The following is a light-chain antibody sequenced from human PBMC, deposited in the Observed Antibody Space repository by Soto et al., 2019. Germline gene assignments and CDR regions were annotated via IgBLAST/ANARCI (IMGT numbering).Light chain of an antibody. CDR3: AVWDDSVNVVI. J-gene: IGLJ2*01. V-gene: IGLV1-44*01. CDR2: NTN. Sequence: QSVLTQPPSASGTPGQRVTISCSGSRSNIGSNTVDWYQQLPGTAPKLLIFNTNQRPAGVPDRFSASKSGTSASLAISGLQSDDETDYYCAVWDDSVNVVIFGGGTKLTVL. CDR1: RSNIGSNT.